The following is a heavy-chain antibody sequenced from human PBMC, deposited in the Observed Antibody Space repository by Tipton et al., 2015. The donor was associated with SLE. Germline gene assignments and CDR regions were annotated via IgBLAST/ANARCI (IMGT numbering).Heavy chain of an antibody. V-gene: IGHV3-7*01. Sequence: SLRLSCIVSGFTFSNNWMAWVRQAPGKGLEWVAHIREDGSEKFHVDSVRGRFAISRGNAKNSLYLHMNSLRAEDTAVYYCAKLRFVVVPAAHDAFDIWGQGTMVTVSS. CDR2: IREDGSEK. CDR3: AKLRFVVVPAAHDAFDI. CDR1: GFTFSNNW. J-gene: IGHJ3*02. D-gene: IGHD2-2*01.